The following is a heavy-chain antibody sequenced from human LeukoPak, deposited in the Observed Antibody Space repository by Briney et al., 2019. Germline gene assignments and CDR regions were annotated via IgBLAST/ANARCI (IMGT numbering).Heavy chain of an antibody. CDR2: ITNNGRKT. CDR1: GFIFNDYF. D-gene: IGHD2-21*01. V-gene: IGHV3-11*01. Sequence: GGSLRLSCAASGFIFNDYFMGWIRQTPGKGLEWVSYITNNGRKTYYADSMKGRFTISRDNSKNTLYLQMNSLRAEDAAVYFCAKAPVTSCRGAYCYPFDSWGQGTLVTVSS. CDR3: AKAPVTSCRGAYCYPFDS. J-gene: IGHJ4*02.